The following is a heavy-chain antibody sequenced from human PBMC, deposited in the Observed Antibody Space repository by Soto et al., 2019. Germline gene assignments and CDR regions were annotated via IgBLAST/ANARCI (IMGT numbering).Heavy chain of an antibody. D-gene: IGHD1-1*01. CDR3: TRSWKRYWYFDL. V-gene: IGHV4-34*01. J-gene: IGHJ2*01. Sequence: QVQLQQWGAGLLRPSETLSLTCTVYGGSFSGYYWTWIRQPPGKGLEWIGEINQSVSTNYNPSLKSRVTISIDTSKNQFSLKLTSMTAADTAVYYCTRSWKRYWYFDLWGRGTLVTVSS. CDR2: INQSVST. CDR1: GGSFSGYY.